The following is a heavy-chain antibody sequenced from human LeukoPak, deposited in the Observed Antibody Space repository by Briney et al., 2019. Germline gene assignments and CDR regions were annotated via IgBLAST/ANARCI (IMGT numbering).Heavy chain of an antibody. D-gene: IGHD3-10*01. CDR2: MNPNSGNT. CDR1: GYTFASYD. V-gene: IGHV1-8*01. J-gene: IGHJ6*02. CDR3: ARFAGSGSYYVGYYYYYGMDV. Sequence: ASVKVSCKASGYTFASYDINWVRQATGQGLEWIGWMNPNSGNTGYAQKFQGRVTMTRNTSISTAYMELSSLRSEDTAVYYCARFAGSGSYYVGYYYYYGMDVWGQGTTVTVSS.